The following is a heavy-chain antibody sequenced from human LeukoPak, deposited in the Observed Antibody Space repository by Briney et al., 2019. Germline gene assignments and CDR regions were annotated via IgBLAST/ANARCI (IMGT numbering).Heavy chain of an antibody. CDR2: IIPIFGTA. D-gene: IGHD1-26*01. CDR3: ASPLRGVGATDYFDY. V-gene: IGHV1-69*13. Sequence: SVKVSCKASGGTFSSYAISWVRQAPGQGLEWMGGIIPIFGTANYAQKFQGRVTITADESTSTAYMELSSLRSEDTAVYYCASPLRGVGATDYFDYWGQGTLVTVSS. J-gene: IGHJ4*02. CDR1: GGTFSSYA.